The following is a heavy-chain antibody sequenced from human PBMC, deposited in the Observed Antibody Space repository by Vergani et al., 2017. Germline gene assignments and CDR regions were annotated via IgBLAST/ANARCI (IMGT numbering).Heavy chain of an antibody. CDR2: ISGSGGST. CDR3: ARDRQAVAEDY. Sequence: EVQLLESGGGLVQPGGSLRLSCAASGFTFSSYAMSWVRQAPGKGLEWVSAISGSGGSTYYADSVKGRFTISRGNAKNSLYLQMNSLRAEDTAVYYCARDRQAVAEDYWGQGTLVTVSS. CDR1: GFTFSSYA. V-gene: IGHV3-23*01. J-gene: IGHJ4*02. D-gene: IGHD6-19*01.